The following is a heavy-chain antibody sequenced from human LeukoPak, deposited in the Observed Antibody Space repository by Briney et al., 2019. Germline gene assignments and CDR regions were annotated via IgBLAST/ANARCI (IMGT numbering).Heavy chain of an antibody. CDR2: LYYSGST. CDR3: ARPRSSGWYGAFDI. V-gene: IGHV4-59*08. CDR1: GDSIGGYY. D-gene: IGHD6-19*01. J-gene: IGHJ3*02. Sequence: PSETLALTCTVSGDSIGGYYWSWIRQPPGKGLEWIGYLYYSGSTNYNPSLKSRVTISVDTSENQFSLRLTSVTAADTAVYFCARPRSSGWYGAFDIWGQGTIVTVSS.